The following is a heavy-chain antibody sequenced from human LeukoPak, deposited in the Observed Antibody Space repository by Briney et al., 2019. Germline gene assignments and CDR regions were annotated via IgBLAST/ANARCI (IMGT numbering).Heavy chain of an antibody. CDR2: INPNSGGT. CDR3: ARGLRLYSSSWYPNPFDY. D-gene: IGHD6-13*01. CDR1: GGTFSGYA. Sequence: ASVKVSCKASGGTFSGYAISWVRQAPGQGLEWMGWINPNSGGTNYAQKFQGRVTMTRDTSISTAYMELSRLRSDDTAVYYCARGLRLYSSSWYPNPFDYWGQGTLVTVSS. V-gene: IGHV1-2*02. J-gene: IGHJ4*02.